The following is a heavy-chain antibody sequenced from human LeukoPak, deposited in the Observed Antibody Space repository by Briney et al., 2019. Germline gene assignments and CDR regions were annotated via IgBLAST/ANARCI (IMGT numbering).Heavy chain of an antibody. CDR3: ARDSIPQGAEYNWFDP. J-gene: IGHJ5*02. CDR1: GFTFSSYS. Sequence: GGSLRLSCAASGFTFSSYSMNWVRQAPGKGLEWVSYISSSSSTIYYADSVKGRFTISRDNAKNSLYLQMNSLRAEDTAVYYCARDSIPQGAEYNWFDPWGQGTLATVSS. D-gene: IGHD2-21*01. CDR2: ISSSSSTI. V-gene: IGHV3-48*04.